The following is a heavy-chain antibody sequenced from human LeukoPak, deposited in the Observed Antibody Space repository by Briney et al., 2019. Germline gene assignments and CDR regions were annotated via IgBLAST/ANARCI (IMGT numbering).Heavy chain of an antibody. Sequence: SGGSLRLSCAASGFTFSSYAMHWVRQAPGKGLEWVAVISYDGSDKCYADSVKGRFTISRDNSKNTLYLQMNSLRAEDTAVYYCARADLNIVVVPAWFDPWGQGTLVTVSS. CDR2: ISYDGSDK. J-gene: IGHJ5*02. D-gene: IGHD2-2*01. CDR1: GFTFSSYA. CDR3: ARADLNIVVVPAWFDP. V-gene: IGHV3-30-3*01.